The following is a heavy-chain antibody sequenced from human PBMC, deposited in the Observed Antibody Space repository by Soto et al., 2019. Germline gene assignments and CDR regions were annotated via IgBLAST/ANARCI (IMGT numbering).Heavy chain of an antibody. Sequence: EVQLVESGGVLVKPGGSLRLSCAASGFTFNKAWMTWVRQAPGKGLEWVGRIKSQTDGGTTDYTAPVKGRFTISRDDSKHTLYLQMNSLKTEDTAVYYFATRPPPYGDYALDFWGQGTLVTVSS. CDR3: ATRPPPYGDYALDF. V-gene: IGHV3-15*01. J-gene: IGHJ4*02. D-gene: IGHD4-17*01. CDR2: IKSQTDGGTT. CDR1: GFTFNKAW.